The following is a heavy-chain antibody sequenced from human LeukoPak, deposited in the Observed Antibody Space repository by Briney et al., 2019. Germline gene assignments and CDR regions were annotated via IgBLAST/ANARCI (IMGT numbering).Heavy chain of an antibody. CDR2: IYYSGST. CDR1: GGSISSYY. Sequence: SETLSLTCTVSGGSISSYYWSWIRQPPGKGLEWIGYIYYSGSTNYNPSLKSRVTISVDTSKNQFSLKLSSVTAADTAVYYCARGEVAAMENGRPRYYFDYWGQGTLVTASS. CDR3: ARGEVAAMENGRPRYYFDY. V-gene: IGHV4-59*01. J-gene: IGHJ4*02. D-gene: IGHD5-18*01.